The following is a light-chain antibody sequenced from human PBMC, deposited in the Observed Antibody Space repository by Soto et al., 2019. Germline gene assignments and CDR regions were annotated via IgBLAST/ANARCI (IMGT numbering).Light chain of an antibody. CDR3: QQYKSHSWT. CDR1: QSISSW. V-gene: IGKV1-5*01. Sequence: DIQMTQSPYTLSASVGDRVTITCRASQSISSWLAWYQQKPGKAPNLLIYDASSLTSGAPSRFSGSGSGTEFTLTISSLQPDDFATYYCQQYKSHSWTFGQGTNVEVK. CDR2: DAS. J-gene: IGKJ1*01.